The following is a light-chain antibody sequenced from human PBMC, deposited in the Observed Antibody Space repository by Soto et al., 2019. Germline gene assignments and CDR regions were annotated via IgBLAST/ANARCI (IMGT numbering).Light chain of an antibody. CDR2: DAS. CDR3: QQYHNWPIT. V-gene: IGKV3-15*01. Sequence: EILLTQSPGTLSLSPGERATLSSRASQSVRCYLSLYQQKPGQAPRLLIHDASTRATGIPARFSGSGSVTEFTFTISSLQSEDFAVYYCQQYHNWPITFGQGTRLEI. CDR1: QSVRCY. J-gene: IGKJ5*01.